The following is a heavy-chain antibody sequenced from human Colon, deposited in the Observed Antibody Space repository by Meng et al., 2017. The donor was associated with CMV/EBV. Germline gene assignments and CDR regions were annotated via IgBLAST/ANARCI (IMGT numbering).Heavy chain of an antibody. Sequence: GESLKISCEVSGFTISDRHMSWIRQAPGQGLEWIIYVTRDTMIYSADSVRGRFTISRDNAKNSMYLQLNSLRAEDSAAYYCVSGITGRPESEYWGQGTLVTVSS. CDR3: VSGITGRPESEY. J-gene: IGHJ4*02. CDR1: GFTISDRH. D-gene: IGHD1-14*01. CDR2: VTRDTMI. V-gene: IGHV3-11*01.